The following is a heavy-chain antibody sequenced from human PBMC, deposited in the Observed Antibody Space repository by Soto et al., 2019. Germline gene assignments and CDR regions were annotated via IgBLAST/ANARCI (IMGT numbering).Heavy chain of an antibody. Sequence: DVQLVESGGALVKPGGSLRISCEGSGLTFSNSYMSWVRQAPGKGLEWVGRIKTITTGGTTDYAAPVKGRFTISRDDSQKTLYLQMSSPRTDDTAVYYCGTGSAFDIWGQGTMVTVSP. CDR2: IKTITTGGTT. D-gene: IGHD1-26*01. V-gene: IGHV3-15*02. CDR1: GLTFSNSY. J-gene: IGHJ3*02. CDR3: GTGSAFDI.